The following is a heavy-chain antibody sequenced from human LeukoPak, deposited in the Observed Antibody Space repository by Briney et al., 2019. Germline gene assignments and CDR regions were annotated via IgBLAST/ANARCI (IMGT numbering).Heavy chain of an antibody. CDR2: ISGSGGST. J-gene: IGHJ4*02. CDR3: AKQAGGSGNYYYY. D-gene: IGHD3-10*01. V-gene: IGHV3-23*01. CDR1: GFTFSTYA. Sequence: GGSLRLSCSASGFTFSTYAMSWVRQAPGKGLEWVAAISGSGGSTYYADSVKGRFAISRDSSKNTLYLQMSSLRAEDTAVYYCAKQAGGSGNYYYYWGQGTLVTVSP.